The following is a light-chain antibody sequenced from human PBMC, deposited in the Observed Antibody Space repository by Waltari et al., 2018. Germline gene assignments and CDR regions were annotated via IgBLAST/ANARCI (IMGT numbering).Light chain of an antibody. CDR1: QSLLYTDGNTY. CDR2: KVS. V-gene: IGKV2-30*01. Sequence: DVVVTQSQLSLPVTLGPPPSIPCSSSQSLLYTDGNTYLYWFHQRPGQSPRRLIHKVSNRDSGVPDRFSGSGSGTDFTLKISRVEAEDVGVYYCMQGSYWPFTFGPGTKVDIK. CDR3: MQGSYWPFT. J-gene: IGKJ3*01.